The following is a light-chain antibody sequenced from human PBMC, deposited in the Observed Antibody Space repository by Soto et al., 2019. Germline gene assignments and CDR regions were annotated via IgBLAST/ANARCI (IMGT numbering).Light chain of an antibody. Sequence: EIVMTQSPATLSVSPGERATLSCRASQSVSSNLAWYQQKPGQAPRLLIYGASTRYTGIRARFSGSGSGTEVPLIISRLQAEEFAVYYCKQSNNWPPLTFGGGTKVEIK. J-gene: IGKJ4*01. CDR1: QSVSSN. CDR3: KQSNNWPPLT. CDR2: GAS. V-gene: IGKV3-15*01.